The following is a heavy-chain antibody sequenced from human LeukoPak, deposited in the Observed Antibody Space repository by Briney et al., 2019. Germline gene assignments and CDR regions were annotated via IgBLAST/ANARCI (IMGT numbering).Heavy chain of an antibody. J-gene: IGHJ4*02. CDR2: IIPIFGTA. CDR1: GGTFSSYA. D-gene: IGHD3-22*01. CDR3: ARNEGNYYDSSGYYY. V-gene: IGHV1-69*05. Sequence: SVKVSCKASGGTFSSYAISWVRQAPGQGLEWMGGIIPIFGTASYAQKFQGRVTMTRDTSTSTVYMELSSLRSEDTAVYYCARNEGNYYDSSGYYYWGQGTLVTVSS.